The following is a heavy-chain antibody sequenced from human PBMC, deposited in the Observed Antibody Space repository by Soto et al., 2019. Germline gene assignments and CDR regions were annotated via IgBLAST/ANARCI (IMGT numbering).Heavy chain of an antibody. V-gene: IGHV1-2*04. CDR1: GYTFTGYY. CDR3: ARGPMTTGYAFDI. CDR2: INPNSGGT. J-gene: IGHJ3*02. D-gene: IGHD4-17*01. Sequence: ASVKVSCKASGYTFTGYYMHWVRQAPGQGLEWMGWINPNSGGTNYAQKFQGWVTMTRDTSISTAYMELSRLRSDDTAVYYCARGPMTTGYAFDIWGQGTMVTVSS.